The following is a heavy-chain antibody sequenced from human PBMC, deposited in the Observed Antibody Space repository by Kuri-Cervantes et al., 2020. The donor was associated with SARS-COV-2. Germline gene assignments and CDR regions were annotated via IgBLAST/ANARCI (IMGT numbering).Heavy chain of an antibody. D-gene: IGHD3-3*01. V-gene: IGHV3-7*05. Sequence: GESLKISCAASGFTFSSYWMSWVRQAPGKGLEWVANIKQDGSEKHYVDSVKGRFTISRDNAKNSLYLQMNSLRAEDTAVYYCARDPRNLAIFGVVIKGYYYYGMDVWGQGTTVTVSS. CDR1: GFTFSSYW. CDR3: ARDPRNLAIFGVVIKGYYYYGMDV. CDR2: IKQDGSEK. J-gene: IGHJ6*02.